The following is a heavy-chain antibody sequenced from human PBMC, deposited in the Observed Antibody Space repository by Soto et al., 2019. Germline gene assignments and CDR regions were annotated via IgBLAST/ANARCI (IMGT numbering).Heavy chain of an antibody. CDR1: GGSISGYY. Sequence: SETLSLTCTVSGGSISGYYWSWIRQPPGKGLEWMGYISYSGSTDYNPSLKSRVTISVDTSKNQFSLNLNSVTAADTAVYYCARCQVGSYGHRYYLMAVWGKGTTVPVSS. CDR3: ARCQVGSYGHRYYLMAV. CDR2: ISYSGST. D-gene: IGHD1-26*01. J-gene: IGHJ6*03. V-gene: IGHV4-59*01.